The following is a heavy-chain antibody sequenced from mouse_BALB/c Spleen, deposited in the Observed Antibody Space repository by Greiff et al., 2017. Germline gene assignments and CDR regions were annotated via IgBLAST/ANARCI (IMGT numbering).Heavy chain of an antibody. V-gene: IGHV5-4*02. Sequence: DVKLVESGGGLVKPGGSLKLSCAASGFTFSDYYMYWVRQTPEKRLEWVATISDGGSYTYYPDSVKGRFTISRDNAKNNLYLQMSSLKSEDTAMYYCARANWDGFDYWGQGTTLTVSS. D-gene: IGHD4-1*01. J-gene: IGHJ2*01. CDR2: ISDGGSYT. CDR3: ARANWDGFDY. CDR1: GFTFSDYY.